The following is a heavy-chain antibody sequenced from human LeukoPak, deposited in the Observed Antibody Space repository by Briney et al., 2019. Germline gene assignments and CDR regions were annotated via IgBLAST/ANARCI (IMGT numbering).Heavy chain of an antibody. D-gene: IGHD6-13*01. CDR3: SRRIAAAGTWFDP. J-gene: IGHJ5*02. V-gene: IGHV5-51*01. CDR1: GYSFTSYW. Sequence: GESLKISCKGSGYSFTSYWIGWVRQMPGKGLEWMGIIYPGDSDTRYSPSFQGQVTISADKSISTAYLQWSSLKASDTAMYYCSRRIAAAGTWFDPWGQGTLVTVSS. CDR2: IYPGDSDT.